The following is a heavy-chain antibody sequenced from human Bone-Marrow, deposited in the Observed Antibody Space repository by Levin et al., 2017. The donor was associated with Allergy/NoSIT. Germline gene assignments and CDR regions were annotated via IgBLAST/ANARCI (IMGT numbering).Heavy chain of an antibody. CDR2: VKRRSDGGTT. V-gene: IGHV3-15*01. J-gene: IGHJ4*02. Sequence: TGGSLRLSCTASGFTFTDAWMSWVRQAPGKGLEWVGRVKRRSDGGTTDYAAPVKGRFTISRDDSKNTVYLQMNSLKTEDTAVYFCTAGSIVVVIPGYWGQGTLVTVSS. CDR3: TAGSIVVVIPGY. CDR1: GFTFTDAW. D-gene: IGHD3-22*01.